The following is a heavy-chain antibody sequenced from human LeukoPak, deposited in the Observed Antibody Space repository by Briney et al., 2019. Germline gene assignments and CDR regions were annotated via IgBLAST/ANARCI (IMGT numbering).Heavy chain of an antibody. CDR1: GFTFSSYA. CDR2: ISGSGGST. CDR3: AKDIAVVRYYFDY. D-gene: IGHD6-19*01. J-gene: IGHJ4*02. V-gene: IGHV3-23*01. Sequence: GGSLRLSCAASGFTFSSYAMSWVRQAPRKGLEWVTAISGSGGSTYYADSVKGRFTISRDNSKNTLYLQMNSLRAEDTAVYYCAKDIAVVRYYFDYSGQGTLVTVSS.